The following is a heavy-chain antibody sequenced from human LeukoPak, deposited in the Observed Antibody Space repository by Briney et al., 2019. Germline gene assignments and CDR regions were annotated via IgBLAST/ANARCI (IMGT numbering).Heavy chain of an antibody. J-gene: IGHJ5*02. D-gene: IGHD4-17*01. CDR2: INQVGSDK. V-gene: IGHV3-7*01. CDR1: GFTFSNAW. CDR3: AKLTTGTVES. Sequence: GGSLRLSCAASGFTFSNAWMSWVRQAPGKGLEWVGNINQVGSDKYYVDSLKGRFTISRDNAKNSLYLQINSLRAEDTAVYYCAKLTTGTVESWGQGTLVTVSS.